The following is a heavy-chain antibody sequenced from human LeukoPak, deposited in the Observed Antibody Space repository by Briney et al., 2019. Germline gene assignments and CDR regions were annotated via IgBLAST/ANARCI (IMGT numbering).Heavy chain of an antibody. Sequence: GGSLRLSCAASGFTFSSYGMHWVRQAPGKGLEWVAVISHDGGYKDYADSVKGRFTISRDSSKNTLYLQMNSLGGEDTALYYCAKGRWGLTINNFDLWGQGTMVTVSS. V-gene: IGHV3-30*18. D-gene: IGHD2-21*02. CDR1: GFTFSSYG. CDR2: ISHDGGYK. CDR3: AKGRWGLTINNFDL. J-gene: IGHJ3*01.